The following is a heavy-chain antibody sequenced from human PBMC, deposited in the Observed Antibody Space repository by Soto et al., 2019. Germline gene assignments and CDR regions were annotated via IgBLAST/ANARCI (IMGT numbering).Heavy chain of an antibody. CDR1: GFTFSSYS. D-gene: IGHD3-16*02. Sequence: EVQLVESGGGLVKPGGSLRLSCAASGFTFSSYSINWVVRAPGKGLEWVSSIGSSSSYIYYADSVKGRFTISRDNAKNSMYLQMNSLRAEDTAVYYCARKWGELSPVDGMDVWGQGTTVTVSS. CDR2: IGSSSSYI. V-gene: IGHV3-21*01. J-gene: IGHJ6*02. CDR3: ARKWGELSPVDGMDV.